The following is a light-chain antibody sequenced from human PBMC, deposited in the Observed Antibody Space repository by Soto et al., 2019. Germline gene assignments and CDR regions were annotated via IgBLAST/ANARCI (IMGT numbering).Light chain of an antibody. CDR1: QSVSSN. CDR3: QQYNNWPRT. V-gene: IGKV3-15*01. CDR2: GAS. Sequence: EIVMRQSPATLSVSQGERATLSCRASQSVSSNLAWYQQKPGQAPRLLIYGASTRATGIPARFSGSGSGTEFTLTISSLQSEDVAVYYCQQYNNWPRTFGQGSKVDIK. J-gene: IGKJ1*01.